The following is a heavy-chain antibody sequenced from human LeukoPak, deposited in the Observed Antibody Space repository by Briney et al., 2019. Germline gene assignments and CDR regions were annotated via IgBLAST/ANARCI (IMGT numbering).Heavy chain of an antibody. CDR1: GYTFTTYY. Sequence: ASVKVSCKASGYTFTTYYIHWVRQAPGQGLEWMGIISPSGGSTRYAQNFQGRITMTRDTSTSRVYMELSSLRSEDTAAYYCARGSGSDWTNFDCWGQGTLVTVSS. V-gene: IGHV1-46*01. D-gene: IGHD6-19*01. CDR3: ARGSGSDWTNFDC. CDR2: ISPSGGST. J-gene: IGHJ4*02.